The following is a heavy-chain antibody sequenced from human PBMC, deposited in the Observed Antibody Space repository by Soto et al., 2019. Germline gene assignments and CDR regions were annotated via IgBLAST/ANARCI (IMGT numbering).Heavy chain of an antibody. V-gene: IGHV3-48*02. D-gene: IGHD3-22*01. CDR3: ARDRHYHDTSAYSQPVY. J-gene: IGHJ4*02. Sequence: VQLVESGGGSVQPGGSLRLSCIASGFTFSKYSMNWVRQAPGKGLEWVSYISSSSSPIYYADSVKGRFTTSRDNAENTLYLQMNSLRDEDTAVYYCARDRHYHDTSAYSQPVYWGQGTLVTVSS. CDR1: GFTFSKYS. CDR2: ISSSSSPI.